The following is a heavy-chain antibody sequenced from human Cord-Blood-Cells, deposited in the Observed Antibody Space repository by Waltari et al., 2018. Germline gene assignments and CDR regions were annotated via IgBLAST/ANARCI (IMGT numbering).Heavy chain of an antibody. CDR3: ARRSGYSYGDAFDI. V-gene: IGHV3-13*01. J-gene: IGHJ3*02. D-gene: IGHD5-18*01. CDR1: GFTFSSYD. Sequence: EVQLVESGGGLVQPGGSLRLSCADSGFTFSSYDMPWVRQATGKGLEWVSAIGTAGDTYYPGSVKGRFTISRENAKNSLYLQMNSLRAGDTAVYYCARRSGYSYGDAFDIWGQGTMVTVSS. CDR2: IGTAGDT.